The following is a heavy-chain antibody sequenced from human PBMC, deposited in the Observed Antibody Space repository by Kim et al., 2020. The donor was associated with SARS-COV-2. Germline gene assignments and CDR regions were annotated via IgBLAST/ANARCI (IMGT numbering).Heavy chain of an antibody. Sequence: SETLSLTCTVSGGSISSYYWSWIRQPPGKGLEWIGYIYYSGSTNYNPSLKSRVTISVDTSKNQFSLKLSSVTAADTAVYYCARGYYDSSGYATFDPWGQG. CDR3: ARGYYDSSGYATFDP. V-gene: IGHV4-59*13. CDR2: IYYSGST. D-gene: IGHD3-22*01. J-gene: IGHJ5*02. CDR1: GGSISSYY.